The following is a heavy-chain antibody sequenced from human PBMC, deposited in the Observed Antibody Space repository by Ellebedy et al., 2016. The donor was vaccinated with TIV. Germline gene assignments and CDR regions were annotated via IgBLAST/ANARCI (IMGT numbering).Heavy chain of an antibody. V-gene: IGHV4-59*02. CDR3: AREVIAAAGISDYFDY. CDR1: GFTVSSNY. CDR2: IYYSGST. Sequence: GSLRLSCAASGFTVSSNYMSWIRQPPGKGLEWIGYIYYSGSTNYNPSLKSRVTISVDTSKNQFSLKLSSVTAADTAVYYCAREVIAAAGISDYFDYWGQGTLVTVSS. D-gene: IGHD6-13*01. J-gene: IGHJ4*02.